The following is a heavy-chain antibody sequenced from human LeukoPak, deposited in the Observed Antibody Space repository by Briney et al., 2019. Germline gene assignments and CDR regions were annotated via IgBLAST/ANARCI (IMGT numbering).Heavy chain of an antibody. J-gene: IGHJ3*02. CDR3: ARGQGRPMIVRPGAFDI. CDR2: INPSGGST. V-gene: IGHV1-46*01. CDR1: GYTFTSYY. Sequence: ASVKVSCKASGYTFTSYYMHWVRQAPGQGLEWMGIINPSGGSTSYAQKFQGRVTMTRDMSTSTVYMELSSLRSEDTAVYYCARGQGRPMIVRPGAFDIWGQGTMVTVSS. D-gene: IGHD3-22*01.